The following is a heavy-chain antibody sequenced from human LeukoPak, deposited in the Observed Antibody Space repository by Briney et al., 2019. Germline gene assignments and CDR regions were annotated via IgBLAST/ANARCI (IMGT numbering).Heavy chain of an antibody. CDR2: IYSGGST. CDR3: AVVPARGY. V-gene: IGHV3-53*01. J-gene: IGHJ4*02. Sequence: GGSLRLSCAASRLTLRYNYMSSVRQAPGKGLEWVSLIYSGGSTYYADSVKGRFTISRDNSKNTLYLQMNSLRAEDTAVYYCAVVPARGYWGQGTLVTVSS. CDR1: RLTLRYNY. D-gene: IGHD2-15*01.